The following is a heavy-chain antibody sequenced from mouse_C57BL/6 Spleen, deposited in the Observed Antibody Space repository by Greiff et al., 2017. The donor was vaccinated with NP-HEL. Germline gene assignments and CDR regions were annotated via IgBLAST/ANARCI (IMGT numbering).Heavy chain of an antibody. J-gene: IGHJ4*01. Sequence: QVQLRQSGAELMKPGASVKLSCKATGYTFTGYWIEWVKQRPGHGLEWIGEILPGSGSTNYNEKFKGKATFTADTSSNTAYLQLSSLTTEDSAIYYCARGRVYYDYLYAMDYWGQGTSVTVSS. D-gene: IGHD2-4*01. CDR2: ILPGSGST. V-gene: IGHV1-9*01. CDR3: ARGRVYYDYLYAMDY. CDR1: GYTFTGYW.